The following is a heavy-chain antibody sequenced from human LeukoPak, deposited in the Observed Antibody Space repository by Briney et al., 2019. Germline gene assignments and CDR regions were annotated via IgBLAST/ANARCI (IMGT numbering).Heavy chain of an antibody. CDR1: GGSISSYY. Sequence: SETLSLTCTVSGGSISSYYWSWIRQPAGKGLEWIGYIYYSGSTNYNPSLKSRVTTSVDTSKNQFSLKLSSVTAADTAVYYCASFYCSGGSCYQYFSYYYMDVWGKGTTVTISS. J-gene: IGHJ6*03. V-gene: IGHV4-59*08. CDR2: IYYSGST. CDR3: ASFYCSGGSCYQYFSYYYMDV. D-gene: IGHD2-15*01.